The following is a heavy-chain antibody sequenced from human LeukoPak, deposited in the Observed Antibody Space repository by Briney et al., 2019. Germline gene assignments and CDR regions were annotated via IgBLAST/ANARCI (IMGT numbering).Heavy chain of an antibody. V-gene: IGHV3-53*04. Sequence: GGSLRLSCAASGFTVSTNCMIWVRQPPGKGLEWVSLIYNTGITYNSDSAKSRFTISRHNSKNTVYLQMNNLRAEDTAMYYCARADTTLSYKLDYWGRGTLVSVSS. CDR1: GFTVSTNC. J-gene: IGHJ4*02. CDR3: ARADTTLSYKLDY. CDR2: IYNTGIT. D-gene: IGHD1-1*01.